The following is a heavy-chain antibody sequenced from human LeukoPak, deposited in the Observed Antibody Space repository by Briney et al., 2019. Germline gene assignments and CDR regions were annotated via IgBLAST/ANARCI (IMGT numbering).Heavy chain of an antibody. D-gene: IGHD1-26*01. CDR1: GYTFTGYY. V-gene: IGHV1-2*02. CDR2: INPNNGGT. J-gene: IGHJ4*02. CDR3: ARSIVGATAFDY. Sequence: GASVKVSCKASGYTFTGYYMHWVRQAPGQGLEWMGWINPNNGGTNCAQKFQGRVTMTRDTSISTAYMELSRLTSDDTAVYYCARSIVGATAFDYWGQGTLVTVSS.